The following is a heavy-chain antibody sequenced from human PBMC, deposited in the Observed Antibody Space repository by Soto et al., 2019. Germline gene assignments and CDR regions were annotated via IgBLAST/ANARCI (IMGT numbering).Heavy chain of an antibody. J-gene: IGHJ4*02. CDR1: GGSISGYY. V-gene: IGHV4-59*12. Sequence: SETLSLTCTVSGGSISGYYWSWIRRPPGKGLEWIGYMYNSGSTVYNPPFKSRVTISVDTSKNQFSLKLNSVTAADTAVYYCARDRVMLTFGGASEEWGIDSWGPGTLVTVSS. CDR3: ARDRVMLTFGGASEEWGIDS. D-gene: IGHD3-16*01. CDR2: MYNSGST.